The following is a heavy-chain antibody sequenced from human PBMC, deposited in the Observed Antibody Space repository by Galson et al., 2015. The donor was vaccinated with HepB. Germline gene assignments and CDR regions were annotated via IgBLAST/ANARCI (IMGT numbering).Heavy chain of an antibody. J-gene: IGHJ3*02. D-gene: IGHD6-13*01. CDR3: AKDIEGRGSWYNGDAFDI. Sequence: SLRLSCAGSRFTFDDYAMHWVRQAPGQGLEWVSGISWNSGSIDYADSVKGRFTISRDNAKNSLYLEMNSLRAEDTALYYCAKDIEGRGSWYNGDAFDIWGQGTMVTVSS. CDR2: ISWNSGSI. CDR1: RFTFDDYA. V-gene: IGHV3-9*01.